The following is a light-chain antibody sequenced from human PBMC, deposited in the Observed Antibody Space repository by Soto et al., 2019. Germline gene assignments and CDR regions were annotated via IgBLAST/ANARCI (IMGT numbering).Light chain of an antibody. CDR3: QQYNSSSIT. J-gene: IGKJ5*01. V-gene: IGKV1-5*01. CDR1: QSISSW. CDR2: DAS. Sequence: DIQMTQSPSTLSASVGDRVTITCRASQSISSWLAWYQQKPGKAPKLLIYDASSLESGVPSRFSGSGSGTEFTLTISRLQPDDFATYYCQQYNSSSITFGQGTRLEIK.